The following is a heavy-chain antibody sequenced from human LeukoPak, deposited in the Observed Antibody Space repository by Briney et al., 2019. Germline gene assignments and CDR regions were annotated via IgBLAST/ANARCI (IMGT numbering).Heavy chain of an antibody. Sequence: KPSETLSLTRTVSGGSISSSSYYWGWIRQPPGKGLEWIGSIYYSGSTYYNPSLKSRVTISVDTSKNQFSLKLSSVTAADTAVYYCARADLSSSWSPFDPWGQGTLVTVSS. CDR1: GGSISSSSYY. J-gene: IGHJ5*02. D-gene: IGHD6-13*01. CDR2: IYYSGST. CDR3: ARADLSSSWSPFDP. V-gene: IGHV4-39*01.